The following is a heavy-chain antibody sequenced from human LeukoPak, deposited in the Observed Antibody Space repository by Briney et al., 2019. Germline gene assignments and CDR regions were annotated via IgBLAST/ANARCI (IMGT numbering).Heavy chain of an antibody. D-gene: IGHD3-10*01. J-gene: IGHJ3*02. CDR3: ARDPHGSGSIHDAFDI. CDR1: GFTLTTSW. V-gene: IGHV3-74*01. CDR2: MNGDGSMT. Sequence: GGSLRLSCAASGFTLTTSWMHWVRQAPGKGLQWVSRMNGDGSMTSYADSVEGRFTISRDNAKTTLYLQMNTLRAEDTAVYYCARDPHGSGSIHDAFDIWGQGTVVIVSS.